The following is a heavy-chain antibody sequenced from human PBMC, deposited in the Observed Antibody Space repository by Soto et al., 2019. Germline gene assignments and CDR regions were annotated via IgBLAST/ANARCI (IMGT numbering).Heavy chain of an antibody. CDR2: IYYRGTT. J-gene: IGHJ5*01. CDR1: NGSLNVYY. D-gene: IGHD2-2*01. CDR3: TIVAPAMPS. Sequence: SETLSLTCNVSNGSLNVYYWSWIRQSPGEELEWIGYIYYRGTTNYNPSLQGRVTMSIDTSKNQFSLMLTSVTAADTAVYYCTIVAPAMPSWGRGVMVTVSS. V-gene: IGHV4-59*12.